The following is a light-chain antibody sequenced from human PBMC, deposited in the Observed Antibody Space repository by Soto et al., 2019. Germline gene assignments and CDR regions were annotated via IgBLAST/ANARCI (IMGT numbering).Light chain of an antibody. V-gene: IGKV1-39*01. CDR2: AAS. CDR3: LQSYSSLFT. J-gene: IGKJ3*01. CDR1: QSISKY. Sequence: DIHMTQSPSSLSASVGDRVTITCRASQSISKYLNWYLQKPGKAPKLLIYAASTLQSGVPSRFSGSGSGTDFTLTITSLQAEDFATYYCLQSYSSLFTFGPGTKVDIK.